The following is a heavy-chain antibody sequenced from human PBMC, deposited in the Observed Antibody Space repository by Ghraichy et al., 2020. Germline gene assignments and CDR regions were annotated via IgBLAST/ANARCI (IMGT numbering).Heavy chain of an antibody. CDR1: GFTFSSYA. J-gene: IGHJ5*02. D-gene: IGHD6-13*01. V-gene: IGHV3-23*01. CDR3: AKGYPAYIAAAGMMS. CDR2: ISGSGGST. Sequence: GGSLRLSCAASGFTFSSYAMSWVRQAPGKGLEWVSAISGSGGSTYYADSVKGRLTISRDNSKNTLYLQMNSLRAEDTAVYYCAKGYPAYIAAAGMMSWGQGTLVTVSS.